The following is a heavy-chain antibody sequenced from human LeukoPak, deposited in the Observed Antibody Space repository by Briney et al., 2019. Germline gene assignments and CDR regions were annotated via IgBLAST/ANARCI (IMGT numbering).Heavy chain of an antibody. V-gene: IGHV3-66*01. D-gene: IGHD3-22*01. CDR1: GFTVSSNY. CDR3: ARGSSGYYLDY. CDR2: IYSGGST. J-gene: IGHJ4*02. Sequence: PGGPLRLSCAASGFTVSSNYMSWVRQAPGKGQEWVSVIYSGGSTYYADSVKGRFTISRDNSKNTLYLQMNSLRAEDTAVYYCARGSSGYYLDYWGQGTLVTVSS.